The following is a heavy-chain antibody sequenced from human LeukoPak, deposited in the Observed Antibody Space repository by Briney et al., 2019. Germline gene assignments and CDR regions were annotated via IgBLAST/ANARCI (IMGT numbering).Heavy chain of an antibody. V-gene: IGHV3-30-3*01. CDR3: ARGIIVAAAGMVDY. J-gene: IGHJ4*02. D-gene: IGHD6-13*01. CDR1: GFTFSTYA. CDR2: ISYDGSNK. Sequence: GGSLRLSCAASGFTFSTYAMHWVRQAPGKGLEWVAVISYDGSNKYYADSVKGRFTISRENSKNTLYLQMNSLRAEDTAVYYCARGIIVAAAGMVDYWGQGTLVTVSS.